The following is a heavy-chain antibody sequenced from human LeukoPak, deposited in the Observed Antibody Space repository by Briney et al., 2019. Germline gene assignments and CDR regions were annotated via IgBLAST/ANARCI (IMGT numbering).Heavy chain of an antibody. V-gene: IGHV1-46*01. CDR3: ARSITMVRGVASGWFEP. CDR1: GYTFTSYY. D-gene: IGHD3-10*01. Sequence: ASVKVSCKASGYTFTSYYMHWVRQAPRQGLEWMGIINPSGGSTSYAQKFQGRVTMTRDTSTSTVYMELSSLRSEDTAVYYCARSITMVRGVASGWFEPWGQGTLVTLSS. CDR2: INPSGGST. J-gene: IGHJ5*02.